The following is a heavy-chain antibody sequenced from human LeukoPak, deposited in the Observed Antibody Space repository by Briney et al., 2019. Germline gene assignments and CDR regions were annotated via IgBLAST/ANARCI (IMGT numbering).Heavy chain of an antibody. Sequence: GGSLRLSCAASGFTFSSYSMNWVRQAPGKGLEWVSSISSSSSYIYYADSVKGRFTISRDNAKNSLYLQMNSLRAEDTAVYYCAKSSVEYSSSEIDYWGQGTLVTVSS. V-gene: IGHV3-21*04. D-gene: IGHD6-6*01. J-gene: IGHJ4*02. CDR2: ISSSSSYI. CDR3: AKSSVEYSSSEIDY. CDR1: GFTFSSYS.